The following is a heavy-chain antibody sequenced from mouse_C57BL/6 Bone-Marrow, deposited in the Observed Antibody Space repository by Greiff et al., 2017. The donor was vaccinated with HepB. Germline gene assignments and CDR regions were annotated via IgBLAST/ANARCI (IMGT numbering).Heavy chain of an antibody. CDR1: GFNIKDDY. CDR3: TYFYDYDDERYYYFDY. CDR2: IDPENGDT. V-gene: IGHV14-4*01. Sequence: DVKLQESGAELVRPGASVKLSCTASGFNIKDDYMHWVKQRPEQGLEWIGWIDPENGDTEYASKFQGKATITADTSSNTAYLQLSSLTSEDTAVYYCTYFYDYDDERYYYFDYWGQGTTLTVSS. J-gene: IGHJ2*01. D-gene: IGHD2-4*01.